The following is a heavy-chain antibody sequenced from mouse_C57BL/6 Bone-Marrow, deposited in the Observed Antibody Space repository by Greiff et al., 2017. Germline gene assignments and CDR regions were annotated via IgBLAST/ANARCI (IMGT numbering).Heavy chain of an antibody. CDR1: GYSFTDYN. Sequence: VQLQQSGPELVKPGASVKISCKASGYSFTDYNMNWVKQSNGKSLEWIGVINPNYGTTSYNQKFKGKATLTVDQSSSTAYMQLNSLTSEESSVYYCARIHYYGSSYDWYFDVWGTGTTVTVSS. D-gene: IGHD1-1*01. J-gene: IGHJ1*03. CDR2: INPNYGTT. V-gene: IGHV1-39*01. CDR3: ARIHYYGSSYDWYFDV.